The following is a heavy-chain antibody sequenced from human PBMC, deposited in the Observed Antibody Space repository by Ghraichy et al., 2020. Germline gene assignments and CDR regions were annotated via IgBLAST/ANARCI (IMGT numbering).Heavy chain of an antibody. CDR3: ARGEDGSGYAFDY. D-gene: IGHD3-22*01. V-gene: IGHV4-38-2*01. CDR1: GYSISSGYY. J-gene: IGHJ4*02. Sequence: SETLSLTCAVSGYSISSGYYWGWIRQPPGKGLEWIGSIYHSGSTYYNPSLKSRVTISMDTSKNQFSLKLNSVTAADTAVYYCARGEDGSGYAFDYWGQGTLVTVSP. CDR2: IYHSGST.